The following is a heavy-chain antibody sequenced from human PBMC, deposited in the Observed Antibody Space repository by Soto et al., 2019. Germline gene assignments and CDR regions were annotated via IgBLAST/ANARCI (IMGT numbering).Heavy chain of an antibody. D-gene: IGHD3-3*01. CDR2: IIPIFGTA. V-gene: IGHV1-69*01. CDR1: GGTFSSYA. CDR3: ARGPPRGITIFGATNWFDP. Sequence: KVSCKASGGTFSSYAISWVRQAPGQGLEWMGGIIPIFGTANYAQKFQGRVTITADESTSTAYMELSSLRSEDTAVYYCARGPPRGITIFGATNWFDPWGQGTLVTVSS. J-gene: IGHJ5*02.